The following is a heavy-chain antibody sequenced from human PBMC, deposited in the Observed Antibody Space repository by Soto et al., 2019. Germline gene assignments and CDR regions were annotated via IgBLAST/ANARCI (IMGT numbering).Heavy chain of an antibody. CDR1: GYSFSDYD. CDR2: MNPNSGNT. CDR3: ARDNRYNWNDEGWCDP. J-gene: IGHJ5*02. D-gene: IGHD1-20*01. V-gene: IGHV1-8*01. Sequence: QVQLVQSGAEVKKPGASVKVSCKASGYSFSDYDINWVRQATGQGPEWMGWMNPNSGNTGYAQKFQGRVTMTRNTSINTAYMELRSLGSEDTAGYYCARDNRYNWNDEGWCDPWGQGTLVTVSS.